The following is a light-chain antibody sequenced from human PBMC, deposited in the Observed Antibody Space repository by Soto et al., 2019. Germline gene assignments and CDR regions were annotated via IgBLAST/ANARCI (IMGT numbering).Light chain of an antibody. CDR1: QSVSNY. CDR2: GAS. V-gene: IGKV3-20*01. CDR3: QQYGSSRFT. J-gene: IGKJ3*01. Sequence: EIVLTQSPATLSLSPGERATLSCRASQSVSNYLAWYQQKRGQAPRLLIHGASSRATGIPDRFSGSGSGTDFTLTISRLEPEDFAVYYCQQYGSSRFTFGPGTKVDI.